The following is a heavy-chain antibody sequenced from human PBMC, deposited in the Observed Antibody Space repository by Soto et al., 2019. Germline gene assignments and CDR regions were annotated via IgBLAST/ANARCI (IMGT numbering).Heavy chain of an antibody. D-gene: IGHD6-13*01. CDR2: ISYDGSNK. CDR1: GFTFSSYG. CDR3: AKERSSSALRPSPTFDI. V-gene: IGHV3-30*18. Sequence: QVQLVESGGGVVQPGRSLRLSCAASGFTFSSYGMHWVRQAPGKGLEWVAVISYDGSNKYYADSVKGRFNISRDNSMNSLYLQMNSLRAEYTAVYYCAKERSSSALRPSPTFDIWGQGTMVTVSS. J-gene: IGHJ3*02.